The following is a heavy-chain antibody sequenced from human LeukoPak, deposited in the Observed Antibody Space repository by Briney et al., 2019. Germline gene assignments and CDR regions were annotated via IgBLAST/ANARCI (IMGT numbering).Heavy chain of an antibody. D-gene: IGHD6-6*01. CDR2: IYPGDSDT. J-gene: IGHJ3*02. V-gene: IGHV5-51*01. Sequence: GESLKISCKGSGYSFTSYWIGWVRQLPGKGLEWMGIIYPGDSDTRYSPSFQGQVTISADKSISTAYLQWSSLKASDTAMYYCARDPEYSSSSGAFDIWGQGTMLTVSS. CDR1: GYSFTSYW. CDR3: ARDPEYSSSSGAFDI.